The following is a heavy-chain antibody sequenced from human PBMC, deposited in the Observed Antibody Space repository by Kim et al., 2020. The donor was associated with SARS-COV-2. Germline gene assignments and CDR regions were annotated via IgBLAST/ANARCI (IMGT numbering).Heavy chain of an antibody. V-gene: IGHV4-4*02. Sequence: SETLSLTCAVSGGSISSSNWWSWVRQPPGKGLEWIGEIYHSGSTNYNPSLKSRVTISVDKSKNQFSLKLSSVTATDTAVYYCARGPMIVVVINGIGAFDIWGQGTMVTVSS. CDR3: ARGPMIVVVINGIGAFDI. CDR1: GGSISSSNW. CDR2: IYHSGST. J-gene: IGHJ3*02. D-gene: IGHD3-22*01.